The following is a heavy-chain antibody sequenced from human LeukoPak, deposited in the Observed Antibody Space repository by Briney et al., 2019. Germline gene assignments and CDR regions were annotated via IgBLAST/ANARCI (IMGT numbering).Heavy chain of an antibody. D-gene: IGHD6-13*01. CDR3: ARDDIMATGMGGPFDY. CDR1: GFTFRNYA. J-gene: IGHJ4*02. Sequence: GGSLRLSCAASGFTFRNYALHWVRQAPGKGLEWVALICYDGTNEDYADSVKARFTISRDNSRDTLYLQMNSLRAEDTAVYYCARDDIMATGMGGPFDYWGRGTLVTVSS. CDR2: ICYDGTNE. V-gene: IGHV3-33*01.